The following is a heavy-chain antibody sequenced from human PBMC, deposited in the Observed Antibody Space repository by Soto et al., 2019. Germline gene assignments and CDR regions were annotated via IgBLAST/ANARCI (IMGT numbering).Heavy chain of an antibody. CDR3: ARDLAKGGGSAGFDY. CDR2: INPNSGGT. D-gene: IGHD2-15*01. J-gene: IGHJ4*02. CDR1: GYTFTGYY. Sequence: QVQLVQYGAEVKKPGASVKVSCKASGYTFTGYYIPWVRQAPGQGLEWMGWINPNSGGTKYPQKFQGRVTMTRDTSIRTVYMSLTGLKSDDTAVYFCARDLAKGGGSAGFDYWGQGTLGAVSS. V-gene: IGHV1-2*02.